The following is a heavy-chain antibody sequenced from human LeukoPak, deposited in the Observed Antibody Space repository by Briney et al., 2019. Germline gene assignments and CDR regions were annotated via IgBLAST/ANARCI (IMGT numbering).Heavy chain of an antibody. CDR3: AKAPVTSCRGAFCYPFDY. V-gene: IGHV3-23*01. CDR2: ISGSGGTT. J-gene: IGHJ4*02. CDR1: GFTFSSHG. Sequence: GGTLRPSCAASGFTFSSHGMNWVRQAPGKGLEWVSGISGSGGTTWYADSVKGRFTISRDNSKNTLYLQMNSLRAEDAAVYYCAKAPVTSCRGAFCYPFDYWGQGTLVTVSS. D-gene: IGHD2-15*01.